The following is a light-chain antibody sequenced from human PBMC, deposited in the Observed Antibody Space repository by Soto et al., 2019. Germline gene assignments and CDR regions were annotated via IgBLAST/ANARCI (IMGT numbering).Light chain of an antibody. CDR1: QSVSNNY. V-gene: IGKV3-20*01. Sequence: EIVLTQSPGALSLSPRERATLSCRASQSVSNNYLAWYQQKPGQAPRLLIYGTSTRATGVPDRFSGSGSQTDFTLTISRLEPEDFAVYYCQQYGSLGTFGQGTKVDI. CDR2: GTS. CDR3: QQYGSLGT. J-gene: IGKJ1*01.